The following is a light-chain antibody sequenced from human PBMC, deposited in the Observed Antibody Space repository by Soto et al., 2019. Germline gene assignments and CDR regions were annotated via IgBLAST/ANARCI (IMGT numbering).Light chain of an antibody. CDR1: QSVSSSY. Sequence: EIVLTQSSGTLSLSSGERATLSCRASQSVSSSYLAWYQQKPGQPPRLRIYGASSRATGIPDRGSGSGSGTDFILTISRLEPEDWAVFDRQHYDSLPITVDQGTRLEIK. CDR3: QHYDSLPIT. V-gene: IGKV3-20*01. J-gene: IGKJ5*01. CDR2: GAS.